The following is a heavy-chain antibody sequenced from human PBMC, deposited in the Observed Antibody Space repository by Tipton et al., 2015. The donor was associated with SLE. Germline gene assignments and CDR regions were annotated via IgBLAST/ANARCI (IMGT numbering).Heavy chain of an antibody. CDR1: GFTFSSYA. J-gene: IGHJ3*02. D-gene: IGHD5-24*01. CDR2: IRYDGSNK. V-gene: IGHV3-30*02. Sequence: SLRLSCAASGFTFSSYAMSWVRQAPGKGLEWVAFIRYDGSNKNYADSGKGRFTISRDNSKNTLYLQMNSLRAEDTAVYYCATRRDGYNYGGFDIWGQGTMVTVSS. CDR3: ATRRDGYNYGGFDI.